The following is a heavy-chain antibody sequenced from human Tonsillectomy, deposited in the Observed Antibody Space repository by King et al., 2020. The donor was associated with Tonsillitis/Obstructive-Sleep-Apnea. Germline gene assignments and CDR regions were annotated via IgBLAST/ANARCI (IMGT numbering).Heavy chain of an antibody. CDR3: ARAPLRTDYYYYYMDV. J-gene: IGHJ6*03. CDR2: IHPNSGVT. D-gene: IGHD4-17*01. CDR1: GYTFTGYY. V-gene: IGHV1-2*04. Sequence: LQLVQSGAEVKKPGASVKVSCKASGYTFTGYYMHWVRQAPGQGLEWMGWIHPNSGVTNYAQKFQGWVTMTRDTSISTAYMERSRLRSDDTAVYYCARAPLRTDYYYYYMDVWGKGTTVTVSS.